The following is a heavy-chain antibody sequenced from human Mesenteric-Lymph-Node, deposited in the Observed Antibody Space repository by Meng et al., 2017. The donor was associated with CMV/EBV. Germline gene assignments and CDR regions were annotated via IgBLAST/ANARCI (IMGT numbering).Heavy chain of an antibody. J-gene: IGHJ2*01. Sequence: TCPSSGGSVSRDSYHWTWIRQHPGKGLECLGYIYHNGYTNYNPSLKSRVTISVDTSRNQFSLKLTSMTAADTAVYYCARGALGSFDLWGRGTLVTVSS. D-gene: IGHD3-16*01. V-gene: IGHV4-61*01. CDR1: GGSVSRDSYH. CDR3: ARGALGSFDL. CDR2: IYHNGYT.